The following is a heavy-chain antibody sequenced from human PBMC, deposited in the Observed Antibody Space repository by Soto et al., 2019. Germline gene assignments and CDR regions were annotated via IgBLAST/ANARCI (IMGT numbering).Heavy chain of an antibody. J-gene: IGHJ4*03. V-gene: IGHV3-23*01. D-gene: IGHD1-26*01. Sequence: GGSLRLSCAASGFPFSSYAMSLVRQSPGKGLEWVSGIGASGAGTYYADSVKGRFTISRDNSKNTLHLQMNSLRAEDTAVYYCALRKDGSYSDYWGQGTVVTVSS. CDR3: ALRKDGSYSDY. CDR2: IGASGAGT. CDR1: GFPFSSYA.